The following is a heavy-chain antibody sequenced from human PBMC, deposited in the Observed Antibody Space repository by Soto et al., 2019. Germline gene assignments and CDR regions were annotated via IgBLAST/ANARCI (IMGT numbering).Heavy chain of an antibody. V-gene: IGHV3-33*01. Sequence: RLSCASSGFTFSSYGMHWVRQAPGKGLEWVAVIWYDGSNKYYADSVKGRFTISRDNSKNTLYLQMNSLRAEDTAVYYCATVNCSGGSCYFVYWGQGT. J-gene: IGHJ4*02. CDR1: GFTFSSYG. D-gene: IGHD2-15*01. CDR2: IWYDGSNK. CDR3: ATVNCSGGSCYFVY.